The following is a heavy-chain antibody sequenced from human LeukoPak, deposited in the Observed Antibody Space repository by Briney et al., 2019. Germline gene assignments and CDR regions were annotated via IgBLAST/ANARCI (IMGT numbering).Heavy chain of an antibody. CDR2: VDPSDGAT. CDR1: GHTFTTYN. CDR3: AGDRRRTFDFEF. V-gene: IGHV1-46*01. D-gene: IGHD1-14*01. Sequence: GASVKVSCKAAGHTFTTYNFYWVRQAPGQGLEWMGIVDPSDGATSYAQKFRGRVAMTRDMSTSTIYLELKSLRSDDTALYYCAGDRRRTFDFEFWGQGTQVTVS. J-gene: IGHJ4*02.